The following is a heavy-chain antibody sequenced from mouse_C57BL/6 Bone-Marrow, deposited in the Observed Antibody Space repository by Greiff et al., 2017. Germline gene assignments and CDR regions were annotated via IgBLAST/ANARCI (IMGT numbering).Heavy chain of an antibody. CDR1: GYTFTSYW. Sequence: QVHVKQPGAELVKPGASVKLSCKASGYTFTSYWMHWVKQRPGQGLEWIGMIHPNSGSTNYNEKFKSKATLTVDKSSSTAYMQLSSLTSEDSAVYYCAHYSRYYDAMYYWGQGTSVTVSS. J-gene: IGHJ4*01. CDR3: AHYSRYYDAMYY. CDR2: IHPNSGST. D-gene: IGHD1-2*01. V-gene: IGHV1-64*01.